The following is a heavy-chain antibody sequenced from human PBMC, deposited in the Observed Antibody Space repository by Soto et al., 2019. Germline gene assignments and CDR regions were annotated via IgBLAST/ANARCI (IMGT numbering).Heavy chain of an antibody. Sequence: EVQLVESGGGLVQPGGSLRLSCAASGFTFSSYSMNWVRQAPGKGLEWVSYISSSSSTIYYADSVKGRFTISRDNAKNSLYLQMNSLRDEDTAVYYCARENYGDYLNWFDPWGQGTLVTLSS. D-gene: IGHD4-17*01. CDR1: GFTFSSYS. J-gene: IGHJ5*02. V-gene: IGHV3-48*02. CDR3: ARENYGDYLNWFDP. CDR2: ISSSSSTI.